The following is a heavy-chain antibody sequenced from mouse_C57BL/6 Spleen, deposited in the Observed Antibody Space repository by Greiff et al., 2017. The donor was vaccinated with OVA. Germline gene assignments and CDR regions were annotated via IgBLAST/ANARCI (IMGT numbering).Heavy chain of an antibody. CDR1: GYAFSSSW. D-gene: IGHD2-4*01. CDR2: IYPGDGDT. J-gene: IGHJ3*01. V-gene: IGHV1-82*01. CDR3: ARALYDYDEGFAY. Sequence: VQLQQSGPELAKPGASVKISCKASGYAFSSSWMNWVKQRPGKGLEWIGRIYPGDGDTNYNGKFKGKATLTADKSSSTAYMQLSSLTSEDSAVCFCARALYDYDEGFAYWGQGTLVTVSA.